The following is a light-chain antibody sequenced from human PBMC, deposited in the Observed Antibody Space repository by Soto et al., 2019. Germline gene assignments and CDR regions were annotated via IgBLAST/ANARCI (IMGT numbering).Light chain of an antibody. CDR2: GAS. CDR1: QNIRTN. Sequence: IVMTQSPATLSVSPGERATLSCRASQNIRTNLAWYQQKPGQAPRLLMYGASTRATGIPVRFSGSGSGTEFTLTINSLQSEDFAVYYCKHYNTWPGFGQGTKLEIK. J-gene: IGKJ2*01. V-gene: IGKV3-15*01. CDR3: KHYNTWPG.